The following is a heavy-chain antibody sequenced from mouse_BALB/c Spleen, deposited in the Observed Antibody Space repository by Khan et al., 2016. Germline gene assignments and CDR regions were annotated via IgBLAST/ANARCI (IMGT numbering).Heavy chain of an antibody. CDR1: GYSITSDYA. CDR2: ISYSGST. J-gene: IGHJ1*01. CDR3: ARAPPRWYFDV. Sequence: EVQLQESGPGLVKPSQSLSLTCTVTGYSITSDYAWNWIRQFPGNKLEWMGYISYSGSTSYNPSLKSRISITRDTSKNQFFLQWNSVTTEETATYYCARAPPRWYFDVWGAGTTVTVSS. V-gene: IGHV3-2*02.